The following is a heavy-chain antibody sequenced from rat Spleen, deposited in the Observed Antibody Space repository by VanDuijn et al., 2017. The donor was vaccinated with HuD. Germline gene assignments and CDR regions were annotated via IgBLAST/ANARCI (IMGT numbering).Heavy chain of an antibody. V-gene: IGHV5-20*01. CDR2: ISYDGGST. CDR3: ARGDYGGYGEDFDY. D-gene: IGHD1-11*01. J-gene: IGHJ2*01. Sequence: EVQLVESDGGLVQPGRSLKLSCAASGFTFSDYYMAWVRQAPTKGLEWVASISYDGGSTYHRDSVKGRFTISRDNGKSSLYLQMNSLRSEDTATYYCARGDYGGYGEDFDYWGQGVMVTVSS. CDR1: GFTFSDYY.